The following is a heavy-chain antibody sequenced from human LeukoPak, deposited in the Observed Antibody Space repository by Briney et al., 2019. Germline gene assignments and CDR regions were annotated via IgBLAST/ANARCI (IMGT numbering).Heavy chain of an antibody. CDR2: ISAYNGNT. CDR1: GYTFTSYG. J-gene: IGHJ5*02. V-gene: IGHV1-18*01. D-gene: IGHD3-9*01. CDR3: AREGYDILTGLPGDWFDP. Sequence: VASVKVSCKASGYTFTSYGISWVRQAPGQGLEWMGWISAYNGNTNYAQKLQGRVTMTTDTSTSTAYMELRSLRSDDTAVYYCAREGYDILTGLPGDWFDPWGQGTLVTVSS.